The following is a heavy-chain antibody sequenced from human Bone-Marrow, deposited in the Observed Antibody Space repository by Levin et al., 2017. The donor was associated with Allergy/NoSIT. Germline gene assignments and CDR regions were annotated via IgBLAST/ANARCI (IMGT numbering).Heavy chain of an antibody. CDR3: ARDPYGSGGYFYYFDY. V-gene: IGHV3-30*04. D-gene: IGHD3-10*01. CDR2: ISSDGSNK. CDR1: GFTFSSYA. J-gene: IGHJ4*02. Sequence: PGGSLRLSCAASGFTFSSYAMHWVRQAPGKGLEWVAVISSDGSNKYYADSVKGRFTLSRDNSKNTLYLQVDSLSAEDTAVYFCARDPYGSGGYFYYFDYWGQGTLVTVSS.